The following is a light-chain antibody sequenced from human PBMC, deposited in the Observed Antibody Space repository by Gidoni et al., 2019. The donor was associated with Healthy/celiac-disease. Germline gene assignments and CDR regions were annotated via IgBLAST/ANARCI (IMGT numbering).Light chain of an antibody. J-gene: IGKJ1*01. V-gene: IGKV2-30*01. CDR1: QSLVYSDGNPY. CDR2: KVC. CDR3: MQGTHWPPWT. Sequence: DVVMTQSPLSLPVTLGQPASISCRSSQSLVYSDGNPYWLWFQQSPGQSPRRLIYKVCNRDSGVPDRFSGSGSGTDFTLKISRVEAEDVGVYYCMQGTHWPPWTFGQGTKVEIK.